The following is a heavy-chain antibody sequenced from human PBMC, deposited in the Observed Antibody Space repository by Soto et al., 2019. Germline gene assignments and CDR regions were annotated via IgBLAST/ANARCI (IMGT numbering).Heavy chain of an antibody. J-gene: IGHJ4*02. CDR1: GGSISGYY. CDR3: ARSSTTSIEGCDD. D-gene: IGHD1-7*01. Sequence: SETLSLTYTVSGGSISGYYWNWIRQSPGKGLEWIGYIHYSGSTRYNPSLKSRVTISVETSKNQFSLKLRSVTAADTAVYFCARSSTTSIEGCDDWGQGTRVTVSS. V-gene: IGHV4-59*01. CDR2: IHYSGST.